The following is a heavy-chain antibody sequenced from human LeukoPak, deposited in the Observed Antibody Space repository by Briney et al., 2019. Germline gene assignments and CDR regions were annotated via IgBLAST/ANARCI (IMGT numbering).Heavy chain of an antibody. D-gene: IGHD4-17*01. Sequence: AGESLKISCKGSGYSFTSYWIGWVRQMPGKGLEWMGIIYPGDSDSRYSPSFQGQVTISADKSISTAYLQWSSLKDSDTAMYYCARAGSSGDRSFDHWGQGILVTVSS. J-gene: IGHJ4*02. V-gene: IGHV5-51*01. CDR2: IYPGDSDS. CDR1: GYSFTSYW. CDR3: ARAGSSGDRSFDH.